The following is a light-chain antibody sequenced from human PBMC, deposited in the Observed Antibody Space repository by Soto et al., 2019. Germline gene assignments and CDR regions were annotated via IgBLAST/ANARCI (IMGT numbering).Light chain of an antibody. V-gene: IGKV3-11*01. J-gene: IGKJ2*02. CDR3: QQRSNWPRGT. CDR1: QSVSSY. CDR2: DAS. Sequence: EIVLTQSPATLSLSPGERATLSCRASQSVSSYLAWYQQKPGQAPRLLIYDASNRATGIPARFSGSGSGTDFTLTIRSLEPEAFAVYYCQQRSNWPRGTFGQGTKLEIK.